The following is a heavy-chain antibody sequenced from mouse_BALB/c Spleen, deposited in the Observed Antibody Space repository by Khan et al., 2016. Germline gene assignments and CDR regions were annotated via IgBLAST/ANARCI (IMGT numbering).Heavy chain of an antibody. J-gene: IGHJ4*01. D-gene: IGHD3-1*01. CDR1: GYTFTDYV. CDR2: INPYNDGT. CDR3: ARGAARARYYAMDY. Sequence: VQLQQSGPELVKPGASVKMSCKASGYTFTDYVMHWVKQKPGQGLEWIGYINPYNDGTKYNEKFKDKATLTSDKSSSTAYIQLSSLTSADSAVDYCARGAARARYYAMDYWGQGTSVTVSS. V-gene: IGHV1S136*01.